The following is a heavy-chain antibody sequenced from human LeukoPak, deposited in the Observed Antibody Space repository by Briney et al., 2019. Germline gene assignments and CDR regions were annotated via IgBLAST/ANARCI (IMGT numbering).Heavy chain of an antibody. J-gene: IGHJ3*02. D-gene: IGHD5-24*01. V-gene: IGHV3-9*01. CDR3: AKARDGLIGDAFDI. Sequence: GRSLRLSCAASGFTFDDYAMHWVRQAPGKGLEWVSGISWNSGSIGYADSVKGRFTISRDNAKNSLYLQMNSLRAEDTALYYRAKARDGLIGDAFDIWGQGTMVTVSS. CDR2: ISWNSGSI. CDR1: GFTFDDYA.